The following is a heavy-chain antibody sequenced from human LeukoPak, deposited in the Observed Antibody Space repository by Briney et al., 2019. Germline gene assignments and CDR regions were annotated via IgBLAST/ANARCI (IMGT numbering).Heavy chain of an antibody. V-gene: IGHV4-31*03. Sequence: PSETLSLTCTVSGASISSGGYYWSWIRQHPGKGLEWIGYIYYSGSTYYNPSLKSRVTISVDTSKNQFSLKLSSVTAADTAVYYCARYYDYVWGSRTFDYWGQGTLVTVSS. CDR3: ARYYDYVWGSRTFDY. CDR2: IYYSGST. CDR1: GASISSGGYY. J-gene: IGHJ4*02. D-gene: IGHD3-16*01.